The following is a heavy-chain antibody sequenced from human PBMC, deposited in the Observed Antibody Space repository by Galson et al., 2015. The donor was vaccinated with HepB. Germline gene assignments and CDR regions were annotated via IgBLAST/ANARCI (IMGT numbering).Heavy chain of an antibody. CDR2: INAGNGNT. CDR3: ARDRPILLLWFGELSGYGMDV. CDR1: GYTFTSYA. V-gene: IGHV1-3*01. Sequence: SVKVSCKASGYTFTSYAMHWVRQAPGQRLEWMGWINAGNGNTKYSQKFQGRVTITRDTSASTAYMELSSLRSEDTAVYYCARDRPILLLWFGELSGYGMDVWGQGTTVTVSS. D-gene: IGHD3-10*01. J-gene: IGHJ6*02.